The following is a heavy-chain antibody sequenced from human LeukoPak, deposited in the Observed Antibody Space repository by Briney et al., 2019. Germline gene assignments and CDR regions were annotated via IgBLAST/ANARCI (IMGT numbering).Heavy chain of an antibody. J-gene: IGHJ4*02. CDR2: IYSGGGT. D-gene: IGHD6-19*01. V-gene: IGHV3-53*01. CDR3: ARVPSTQWLVYYFDY. Sequence: GGSLRLSCAASGFTVSNTYMSWVRQAPGKGLEWVSLIYSGGGTYSADSVKGRFTISRGISKNTLYLQMNSLRAEDAAVYYCARVPSTQWLVYYFDYWGQGTLVTVSS. CDR1: GFTVSNTY.